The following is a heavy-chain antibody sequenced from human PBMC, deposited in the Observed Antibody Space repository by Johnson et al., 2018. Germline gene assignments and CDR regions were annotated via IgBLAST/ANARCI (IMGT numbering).Heavy chain of an antibody. D-gene: IGHD3-10*01. Sequence: QVQLVQSGGGVVQPGRSLRLSCAASGFNFSTYGMHWVRQAPGKGLEWVAVVWFDGGNKYYGDSVKGRFTISRDISKNTLDLQMNSLRAEDTAVYFCAREGVAWFGELAFFDYWGQGTLVTVSS. CDR1: GFNFSTYG. J-gene: IGHJ4*02. CDR3: AREGVAWFGELAFFDY. V-gene: IGHV3-33*01. CDR2: VWFDGGNK.